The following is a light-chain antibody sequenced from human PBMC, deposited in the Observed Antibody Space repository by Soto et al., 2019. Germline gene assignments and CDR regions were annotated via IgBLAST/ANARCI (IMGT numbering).Light chain of an antibody. CDR1: QSVLYSSNHKNY. V-gene: IGKV4-1*01. CDR2: WAS. J-gene: IGKJ2*01. Sequence: DIVMTQSPDSLAVSLGERATINCKSSQSVLYSSNHKNYLAWSQQKPGQPPKLLIYWASTRESGVPDRFSGSGSGTDFTLTISSLQAEDVAVYYCQQYYSTPHTFGQGTKLEIK. CDR3: QQYYSTPHT.